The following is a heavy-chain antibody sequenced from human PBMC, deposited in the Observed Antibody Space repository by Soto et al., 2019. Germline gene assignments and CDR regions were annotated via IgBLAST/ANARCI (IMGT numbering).Heavy chain of an antibody. CDR2: IYYSGST. V-gene: IGHV4-39*01. CDR3: ARLSDWNDYGISPGEGVYFDY. CDR1: GGSISSSSYY. D-gene: IGHD1-1*01. J-gene: IGHJ4*02. Sequence: TSETLSLTCTVSGGSISSSSYYWGWIRQPPGKGLEWIGSIYYSGSTYYNPSLKSRVTISVDTSKNQFSLKLSSVTAADTAVYYCARLSDWNDYGISPGEGVYFDYWGQGTLVTVSS.